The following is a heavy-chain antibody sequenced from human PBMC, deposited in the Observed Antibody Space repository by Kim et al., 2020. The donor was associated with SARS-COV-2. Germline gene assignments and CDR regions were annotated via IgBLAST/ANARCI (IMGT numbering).Heavy chain of an antibody. V-gene: IGHV3-30*03. CDR2: LSYGGTTK. D-gene: IGHD6-19*01. CDR1: GFTFTNYA. CDR3: ASDQVAGTASYFYY. J-gene: IGHJ4*02. Sequence: GGSLRLSCAVSGFTFTNYAMHWVRQAPGKGLEWVAILSYGGTTKNYADSVKGRFTISRDNSKNTLYLQMDSLTPADTAVYYCASDQVAGTASYFYYWGQG.